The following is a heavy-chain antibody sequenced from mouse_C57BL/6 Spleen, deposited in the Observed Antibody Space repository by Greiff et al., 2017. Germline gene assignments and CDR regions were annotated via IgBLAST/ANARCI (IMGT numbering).Heavy chain of an antibody. CDR2: IDPSDSYT. V-gene: IGHV1-69*01. CDR1: GYTFTSYW. CDR3: ARGMDY. J-gene: IGHJ4*01. Sequence: VQLQQPGAELVMPGASVKLSCKASGYTFTSYWMHWVKQRPGQGLEWIGEIDPSDSYTNYNQKVKGKSTLTVDKSSSTAYMQLSSLTSEDSAVYYCARGMDYWGQGTSVTVSS.